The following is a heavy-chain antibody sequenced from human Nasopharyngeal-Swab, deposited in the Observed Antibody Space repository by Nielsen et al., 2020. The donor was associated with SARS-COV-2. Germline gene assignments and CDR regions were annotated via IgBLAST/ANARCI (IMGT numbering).Heavy chain of an antibody. CDR2: INHSGST. Sequence: SETLSLTCAVYGGSFSSYYWNWFRQPPGKGLEWIGEINHSGSTNYNPSLKSRVTIPVDTSKNQFSLKLSSVTAADTAVYYCARSPGWFGELLYYYYMDVWGKGTTVTVSS. V-gene: IGHV4-34*01. D-gene: IGHD3-10*01. CDR3: ARSPGWFGELLYYYYMDV. J-gene: IGHJ6*03. CDR1: GGSFSSYY.